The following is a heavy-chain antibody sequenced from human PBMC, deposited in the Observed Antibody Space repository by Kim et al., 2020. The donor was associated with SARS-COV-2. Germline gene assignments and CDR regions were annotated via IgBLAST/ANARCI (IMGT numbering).Heavy chain of an antibody. J-gene: IGHJ6*02. D-gene: IGHD3-9*01. CDR1: GFTFSSYG. CDR2: IWYDGSNK. CDR3: ARDRVVRYFDWSLVYYGMDV. Sequence: GGSLRLSCAASGFTFSSYGMHWVRQAPGKGLEWVAVIWYDGSNKYYADSVKGRFTISRDNSKNTLYLQMNSLRAEDTAVYYCARDRVVRYFDWSLVYYGMDVWGQGTTVTVSS. V-gene: IGHV3-33*01.